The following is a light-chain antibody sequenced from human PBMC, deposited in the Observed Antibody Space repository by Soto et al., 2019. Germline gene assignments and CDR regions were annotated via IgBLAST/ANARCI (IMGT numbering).Light chain of an antibody. V-gene: IGLV1-51*01. J-gene: IGLJ3*02. CDR3: GTWDTSLSAVV. Sequence: QSVLTQPPSVSAAPGQTVTISCSGNSSNIGNNYVSWYQQLPGTAPKFLIYDNNKRPSGIPDRFSGSKSGVSATLGITGLQTGDEADYYCGTWDTSLSAVVFGGGTKLTVL. CDR2: DNN. CDR1: SSNIGNNY.